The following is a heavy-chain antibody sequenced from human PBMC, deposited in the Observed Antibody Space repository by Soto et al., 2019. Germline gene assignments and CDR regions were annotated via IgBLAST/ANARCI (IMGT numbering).Heavy chain of an antibody. D-gene: IGHD2-2*01. V-gene: IGHV3-23*01. CDR2: LGVSGGSK. J-gene: IGHJ6*02. CDR3: AKERVPAAISYYYYGMDV. CDR1: GFTFSSYA. Sequence: EVQLLESGGDLLQPGGSLRLSCAASGFTFSSYAMSWVRKAPGKGLGWAPVLGVSGGSKYYADSVKGRFTVSRDNSKNTLYLQVNSLRAEDTAVYYCAKERVPAAISYYYYGMDVWGQGTTVTVSS.